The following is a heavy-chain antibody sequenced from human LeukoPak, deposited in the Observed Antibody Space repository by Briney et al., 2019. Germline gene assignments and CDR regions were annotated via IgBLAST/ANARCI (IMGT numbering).Heavy chain of an antibody. V-gene: IGHV1-69*05. Sequence: SVKVSCKASGGTFSSYAISCVRQAPGQGLEWMGRIIPIFGTANYAQKFQGRVTITTYESTSTAYMELSSLRSEDTAVYYCARDYYDSSGPLPRAFDIWGQGTMVTVSS. CDR1: GGTFSSYA. J-gene: IGHJ3*02. D-gene: IGHD3-22*01. CDR2: IIPIFGTA. CDR3: ARDYYDSSGPLPRAFDI.